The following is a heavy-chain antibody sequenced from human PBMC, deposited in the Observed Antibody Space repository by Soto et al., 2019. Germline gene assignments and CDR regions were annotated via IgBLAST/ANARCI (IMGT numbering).Heavy chain of an antibody. CDR1: EFSFSNNW. Sequence: EVYLVESGGGLVQPGGSLRLSCAASEFSFSNNWMHWVRQVPGKGLLWVSQIRPDGKWAGYADSVKGRFIVSRDNAQNTVILQMNSLSAVETAVYYCIRSALPYAFDVWGRGTMVTVSS. V-gene: IGHV3-74*01. J-gene: IGHJ3*01. D-gene: IGHD2-15*01. CDR2: IRPDGKWA. CDR3: IRSALPYAFDV.